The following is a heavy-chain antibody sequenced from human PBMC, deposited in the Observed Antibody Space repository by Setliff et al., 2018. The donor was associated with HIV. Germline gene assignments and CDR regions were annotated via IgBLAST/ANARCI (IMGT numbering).Heavy chain of an antibody. D-gene: IGHD1-20*01. Sequence: GGSLRLSCAASGFTFSNYVMTWVRQAPGKGLEWVPAISGLSNVRNYADSVKGRFTISRDNSKNTLFLQVSSLRADDTAVYYCAKGYNADWYFFDYWGQGTLVTVSS. CDR1: GFTFSNYV. V-gene: IGHV3-23*01. CDR3: AKGYNADWYFFDY. J-gene: IGHJ4*02. CDR2: ISGLSNVR.